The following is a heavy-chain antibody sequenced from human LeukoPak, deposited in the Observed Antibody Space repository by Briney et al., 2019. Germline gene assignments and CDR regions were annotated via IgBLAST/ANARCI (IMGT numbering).Heavy chain of an antibody. CDR3: TRQSGTVTPIDY. Sequence: PSETLSLTCTIRGGSINGYSWSWIRQTPGKGLEWIGEIHHSGTTNYRPSPKSRVTISFDKSKNQFSLTLTSVTAADTAVYYCTRQSGTVTPIDYWGQGTLVTVSS. CDR2: IHHSGTT. CDR1: GGSINGYS. D-gene: IGHD4-17*01. V-gene: IGHV4-34*01. J-gene: IGHJ4*02.